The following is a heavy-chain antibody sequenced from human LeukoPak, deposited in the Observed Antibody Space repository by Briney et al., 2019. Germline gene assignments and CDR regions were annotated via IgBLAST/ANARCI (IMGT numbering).Heavy chain of an antibody. J-gene: IGHJ6*03. V-gene: IGHV4-61*02. CDR2: ISTIGST. Sequence: PSETLSLTCAVSGGSISTSNWWNWVRQPAGKGLEWIGRISTIGSTNYNPSLNSRVTISIDTSKNQFSLKLSSVTAADTAVYYCARDGCGGTCFHYYYYMDVWGKGTTVTISS. CDR1: GGSISTSNW. CDR3: ARDGCGGTCFHYYYYMDV. D-gene: IGHD2-15*01.